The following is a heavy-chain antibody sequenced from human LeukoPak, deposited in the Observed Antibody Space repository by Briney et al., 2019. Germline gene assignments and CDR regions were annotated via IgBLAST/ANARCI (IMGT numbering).Heavy chain of an antibody. CDR1: GFTFSSYG. CDR3: ATEMATNPAFDY. V-gene: IGHV3-30*02. J-gene: IGHJ4*02. CDR2: IHYDGSNK. Sequence: GGSLRLSCAAFGFTFSSYGMHWVRQAPGKGLEWVAFIHYDGSNKYYADSVRGRFTISRDNAKNTLYLQMNSLRAEDTAVYYCATEMATNPAFDYWGQGTLVTVSS. D-gene: IGHD5-24*01.